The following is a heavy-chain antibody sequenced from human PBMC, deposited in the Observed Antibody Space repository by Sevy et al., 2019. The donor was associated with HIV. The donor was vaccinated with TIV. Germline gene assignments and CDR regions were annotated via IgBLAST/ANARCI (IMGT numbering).Heavy chain of an antibody. CDR3: AKGRADRSITMVRGVIPGWFDP. D-gene: IGHD3-10*01. V-gene: IGHV3-23*01. Sequence: GGSLRLSCAASGFTFSSYAMSWVRQAPGKGLEWVSAISGSGGSTYYADSVKGRFTISRDNSKNTLYLQMNSLRAEDTAIYYCAKGRADRSITMVRGVIPGWFDPWGQGTLVTVSS. CDR2: ISGSGGST. J-gene: IGHJ5*02. CDR1: GFTFSSYA.